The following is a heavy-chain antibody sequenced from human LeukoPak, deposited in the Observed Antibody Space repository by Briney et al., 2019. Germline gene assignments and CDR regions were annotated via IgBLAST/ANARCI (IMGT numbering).Heavy chain of an antibody. V-gene: IGHV3-30-3*01. J-gene: IGHJ4*02. Sequence: PGGSLRLSWAASGFTFSTYTIHWVRQAPGKGLEWVAVISSDGNNKDYADSVKGRFTVSRDNSKNTLYLQMNSLRAEDTAVYYCARDRYYGSGRYNYFDYWGQGTLVTVSS. D-gene: IGHD3-10*01. CDR2: ISSDGNNK. CDR1: GFTFSTYT. CDR3: ARDRYYGSGRYNYFDY.